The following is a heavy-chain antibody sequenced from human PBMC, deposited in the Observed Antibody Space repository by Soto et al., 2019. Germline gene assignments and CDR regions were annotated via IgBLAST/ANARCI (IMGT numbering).Heavy chain of an antibody. CDR1: GGTFSSYA. D-gene: IGHD6-6*01. V-gene: IGHV1-69*13. CDR3: ARDPRYSSSAFDI. J-gene: IGHJ3*02. CDR2: IIPIFGTA. Sequence: ASATVSCKASGGTFSSYAISWVRQDPGQGLEWMGGIIPIFGTANYAQKFQGRVTITADEATSTAYMELSSLRSEDTAVYYCARDPRYSSSAFDIWGQGTMVTVSS.